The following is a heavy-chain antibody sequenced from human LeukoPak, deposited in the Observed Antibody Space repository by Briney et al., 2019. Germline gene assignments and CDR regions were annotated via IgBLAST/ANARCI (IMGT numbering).Heavy chain of an antibody. J-gene: IGHJ4*02. CDR3: ARVGYTPRNFDY. D-gene: IGHD5-12*01. V-gene: IGHV4-31*03. CDR1: GGSISSGGYY. Sequence: PSQTLSLTCTVSGGSISSGGYYWTWIRQHPGKGLEWIGYINYSGTTYYNASLKRRVTISADTSKNHFSLKVNSVTAADTAVYYCARVGYTPRNFDYWGQGTLVTVSS. CDR2: INYSGTT.